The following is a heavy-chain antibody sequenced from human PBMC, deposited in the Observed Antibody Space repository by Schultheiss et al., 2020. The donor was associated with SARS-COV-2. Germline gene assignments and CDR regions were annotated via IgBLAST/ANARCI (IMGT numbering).Heavy chain of an antibody. D-gene: IGHD3-22*01. J-gene: IGHJ5*02. V-gene: IGHV4-4*02. CDR2: IYYSGST. Sequence: SETLSLTCAVSGGSISSSNWWSWVRQPPGKGLEWIGYIYYSGSTNYNPSLKSRVTISVDTSKNQFSLKLSSVTAADTAVYYCARVSYYDSSGWFDPWGQGTLVTVSS. CDR1: GGSISSSNW. CDR3: ARVSYYDSSGWFDP.